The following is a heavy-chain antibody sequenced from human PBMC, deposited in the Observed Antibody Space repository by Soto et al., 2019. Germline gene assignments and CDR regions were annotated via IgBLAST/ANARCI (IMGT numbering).Heavy chain of an antibody. J-gene: IGHJ3*01. CDR3: AKDEVYQWARPGGGLDL. D-gene: IGHD2-15*01. V-gene: IGHV3-30*18. CDR1: GFTFSSYG. CDR2: ISYDGSNK. Sequence: GGSLRLSCEGSGFTFSSYGIHWVRQAPGKGLEWMAVISYDGSNKFYADSVKGRFTISRDNFKKTLYLQMDSLRPEDTAVYYCAKDEVYQWARPGGGLDLWGQGTMVTVSS.